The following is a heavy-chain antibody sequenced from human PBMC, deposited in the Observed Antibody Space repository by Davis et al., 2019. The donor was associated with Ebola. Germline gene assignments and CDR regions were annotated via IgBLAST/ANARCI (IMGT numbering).Heavy chain of an antibody. CDR2: INPSGGST. J-gene: IGHJ6*02. Sequence: AASVKVSCKASGYTFTSYYMHWVRQAPGQGLEWMGIINPSGGSTSYAQKFQGRVTMTSDTSTSTVYMELSSLRSEDTAVYYCARAEDIVLVPADHYYYYGMDVWGQGTTVTVSS. V-gene: IGHV1-46*01. CDR3: ARAEDIVLVPADHYYYYGMDV. CDR1: GYTFTSYY. D-gene: IGHD2-2*01.